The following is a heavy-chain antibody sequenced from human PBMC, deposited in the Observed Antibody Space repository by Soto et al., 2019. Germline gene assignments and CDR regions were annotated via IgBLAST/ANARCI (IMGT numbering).Heavy chain of an antibody. Sequence: EVQLVESGGGLVKAGGSLRLSCAASGFTFSTYTMNWVRQVPGTGLEWVSSISSTSYYIYYADSVKGRFTISRDNAKNSLYLQMNSLRVEDTAVYYCARDRAGDGYNLAVDWGQGTLVTVSS. CDR1: GFTFSTYT. CDR2: ISSTSYYI. V-gene: IGHV3-21*01. CDR3: ARDRAGDGYNLAVD. J-gene: IGHJ4*02. D-gene: IGHD5-12*01.